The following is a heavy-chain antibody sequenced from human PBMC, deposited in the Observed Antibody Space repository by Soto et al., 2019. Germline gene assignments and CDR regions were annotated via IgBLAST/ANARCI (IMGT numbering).Heavy chain of an antibody. D-gene: IGHD3-10*01. CDR1: GGSFSGYY. CDR3: ARGSEYYYGSGSYYNDY. CDR2: INHSGST. Sequence: PSETLSLTCAVYGGSFSGYYWSWIRQPPGKGLEWIGEINHSGSTNYNPSLKSRVTISVDTSKNQFSLKPSSVTAADTAVYYCARGSEYYYGSGSYYNDYWGQGTLVTVSS. J-gene: IGHJ4*02. V-gene: IGHV4-34*01.